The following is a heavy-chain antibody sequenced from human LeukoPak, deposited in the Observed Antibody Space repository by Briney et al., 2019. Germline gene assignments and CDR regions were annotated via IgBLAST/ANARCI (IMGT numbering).Heavy chain of an antibody. CDR2: IIPILGIA. Sequence: ASVKVSCKASGGTFSSYAISWVRQAPGQGLEWMGRIIPILGIANYAQKFQGRVTITADKSTSTAYMELSSLRSEDTAVYYCASSVIAAAGTNYYYGMDVWGQGTTVTVSS. D-gene: IGHD6-13*01. V-gene: IGHV1-69*04. J-gene: IGHJ6*02. CDR1: GGTFSSYA. CDR3: ASSVIAAAGTNYYYGMDV.